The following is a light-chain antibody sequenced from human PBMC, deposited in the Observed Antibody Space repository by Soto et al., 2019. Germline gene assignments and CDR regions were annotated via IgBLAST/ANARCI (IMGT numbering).Light chain of an antibody. CDR3: QTWGTGIHVV. V-gene: IGLV4-69*01. Sequence: QLVLTQSPSASASLGASVKLTCTLSSGHSTYAIAWHQQQPEKGPRYLMKLNSDGSHNKGDGIPDRFSGSSSGAERYLTISSLQSEYEADYYCQTWGTGIHVVFGGGTKLTVL. CDR2: LNSDGSH. CDR1: SGHSTYA. J-gene: IGLJ2*01.